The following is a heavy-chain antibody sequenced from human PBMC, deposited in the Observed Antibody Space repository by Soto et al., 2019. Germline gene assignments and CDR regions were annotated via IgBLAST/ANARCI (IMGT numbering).Heavy chain of an antibody. J-gene: IGHJ4*02. CDR2: INHSGFT. CDR3: ARAAVKLGATLFDS. V-gene: IGHV4-34*01. Sequence: ETLSLTCAVSGGSLRGHYWSWIRQSPEKGLEWIGEINHSGFTNYNPTLKSRVTISRDASKNQFSLRLSSMTAADSAVYFCARAAVKLGATLFDSWGQGTLVTVSS. CDR1: GGSLRGHY. D-gene: IGHD1-26*01.